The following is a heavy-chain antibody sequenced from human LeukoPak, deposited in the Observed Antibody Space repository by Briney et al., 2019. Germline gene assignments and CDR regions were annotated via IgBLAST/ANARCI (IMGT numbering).Heavy chain of an antibody. CDR1: GFTFSDYY. D-gene: IGHD5-12*01. J-gene: IGHJ4*02. CDR2: ISSSGSTI. V-gene: IGHV3-11*01. CDR3: ARDIGGGESGYDPYYYFDY. Sequence: GGSLRLSCAASGFTFSDYYMSWIRQAPGKGLEWVSYISSSGSTIYYADSVKGRSTISRDNAKNSLYLQMNSLRAEDTAVYYCARDIGGGESGYDPYYYFDYWGQGTLVTVSS.